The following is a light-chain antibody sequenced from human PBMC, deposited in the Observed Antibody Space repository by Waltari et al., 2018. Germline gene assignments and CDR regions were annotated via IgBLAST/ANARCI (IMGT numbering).Light chain of an antibody. V-gene: IGKV1-12*01. CDR1: QDISSW. CDR3: QQANSFPIT. CDR2: DGY. Sequence: DIQMTQSPSSVSASVGDGVTITCRASQDISSWLAWYQQKPGKAPNLLIYDGYSLQSGVPSRVSGSGSGTVFTLTISSLQPEDFATYYCQQANSFPITFGQGTRLEIK. J-gene: IGKJ5*01.